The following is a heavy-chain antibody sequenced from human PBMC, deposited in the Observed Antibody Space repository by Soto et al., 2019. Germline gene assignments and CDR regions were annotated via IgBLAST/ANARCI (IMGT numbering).Heavy chain of an antibody. V-gene: IGHV3-7*01. D-gene: IGHD2-21*02. CDR2: IKQDGSEK. CDR1: GFTFSSYW. Sequence: SGGSLRLSCAASGFTFSSYWMSWVRQAPGKGLEWVANIKQDGSEKYYVASVKGRFTISRDNAKNSLYLQMNSLRAEDTAVYYCARDDLVVTAILFHWGQGTLVTVSA. J-gene: IGHJ4*02. CDR3: ARDDLVVTAILFH.